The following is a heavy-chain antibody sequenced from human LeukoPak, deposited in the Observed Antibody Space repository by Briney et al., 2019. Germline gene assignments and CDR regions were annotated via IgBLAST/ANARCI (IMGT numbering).Heavy chain of an antibody. Sequence: GGSLRLSCAASGFIFSNYGMHWVRQAPGKGLVWVSRINSDGITTSYADSVKGRFTISRDNAKNTLYLQMNSLRAEDTAVYYCARDMVAGGPDYWGQGTLVTVSS. CDR2: INSDGITT. CDR1: GFIFSNYG. J-gene: IGHJ4*02. D-gene: IGHD6-19*01. V-gene: IGHV3-74*01. CDR3: ARDMVAGGPDY.